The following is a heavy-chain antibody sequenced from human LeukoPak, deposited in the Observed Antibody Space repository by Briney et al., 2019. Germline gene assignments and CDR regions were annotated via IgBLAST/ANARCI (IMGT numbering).Heavy chain of an antibody. CDR2: IIPIFGTA. Sequence: SVNVSCKSSGGTFSSYAISWVRQAPGQGLEWMGVIIPIFGTANYAQKFQGRVTITADEYTSTAYMELSSLRSEDTDVYYCARGGGGTMIVVVIQNWFDPWGQGTLVTVSS. D-gene: IGHD3-22*01. CDR1: GGTFSSYA. J-gene: IGHJ5*02. V-gene: IGHV1-69*01. CDR3: ARGGGGTMIVVVIQNWFDP.